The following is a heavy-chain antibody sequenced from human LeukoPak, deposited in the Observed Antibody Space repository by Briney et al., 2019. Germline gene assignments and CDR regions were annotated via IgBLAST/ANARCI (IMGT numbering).Heavy chain of an antibody. CDR2: VSPNSGAT. CDR3: ARTWGTEACRSSGCFNPDFDY. J-gene: IGHJ4*02. Sequence: EASVKVSCKASGYTFTDYYIHWVRQAPGQGLEWMGRVSPNSGATDFAQRFQGRVTLTRDTFISTAYMTLTTLRSDDTAVYYCARTWGTEACRSSGCFNPDFDYWGQGTLVTVSS. CDR1: GYTFTDYY. V-gene: IGHV1-2*06. D-gene: IGHD1-1*01.